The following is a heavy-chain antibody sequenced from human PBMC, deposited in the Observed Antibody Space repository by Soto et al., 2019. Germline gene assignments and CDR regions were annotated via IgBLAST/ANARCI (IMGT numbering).Heavy chain of an antibody. Sequence: GGSLRLSCTASGFTFGDYAMSWFRQAPGKGLEWVGFIRSKAYGGTTEYAASVKGRFTISRDDSKSIAYLQMNSLKTEDTAVYYCTRLPITLGATTPLYYFDYWGQGTLVTVSS. D-gene: IGHD1-26*01. V-gene: IGHV3-49*03. CDR3: TRLPITLGATTPLYYFDY. CDR2: IRSKAYGGTT. CDR1: GFTFGDYA. J-gene: IGHJ4*02.